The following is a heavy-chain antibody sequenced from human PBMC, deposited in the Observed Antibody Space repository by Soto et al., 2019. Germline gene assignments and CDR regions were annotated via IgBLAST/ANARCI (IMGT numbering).Heavy chain of an antibody. Sequence: QVQLVQSGAEVKKPGSSVKVSCKASGGTFSSYTISWVRQAPGQGLEWMGRIIHILGIANYAQKFQGRGTITADKSTSTAYMELSSLRSEDTAVYYRARFRGSYGMDVCGQGTTVTVSS. J-gene: IGHJ6*02. CDR1: GGTFSSYT. V-gene: IGHV1-69*02. D-gene: IGHD3-10*01. CDR3: ARFRGSYGMDV. CDR2: IIHILGIA.